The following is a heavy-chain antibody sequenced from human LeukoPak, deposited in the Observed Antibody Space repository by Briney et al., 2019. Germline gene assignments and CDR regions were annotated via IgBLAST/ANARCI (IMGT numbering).Heavy chain of an antibody. Sequence: GGSLRLSCAASGFTFDDYAMHWVRQAPGKGLEWVSGISWNSGSIGYADSVKGRFTISRDNAKNSLYLQMNSLRAEDMALYYCAKGGEMATIGGYFDYWGQETLVTVSS. V-gene: IGHV3-9*03. CDR2: ISWNSGSI. D-gene: IGHD5-24*01. CDR3: AKGGEMATIGGYFDY. J-gene: IGHJ4*02. CDR1: GFTFDDYA.